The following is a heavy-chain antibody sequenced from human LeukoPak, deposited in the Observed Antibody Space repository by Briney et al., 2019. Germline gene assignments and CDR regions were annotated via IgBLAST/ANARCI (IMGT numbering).Heavy chain of an antibody. Sequence: TSETLSLTCGVSGGSIGNSNWWSWVRQTPGKGLEWIGEIYHSGSTNYNPSLKSRVTISVDKSKNQFSLKLSSVTAADTAVYYCARGYCTNGVCYDYWGQGTLVTVSS. D-gene: IGHD2-8*01. CDR3: ARGYCTNGVCYDY. CDR2: IYHSGST. J-gene: IGHJ4*02. V-gene: IGHV4-4*02. CDR1: GGSIGNSNW.